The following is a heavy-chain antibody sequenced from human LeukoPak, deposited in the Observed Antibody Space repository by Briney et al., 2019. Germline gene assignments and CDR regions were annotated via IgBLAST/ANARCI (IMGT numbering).Heavy chain of an antibody. CDR2: ISSSSNYI. V-gene: IGHV3-21*06. Sequence: GGSLRLSCAVSGFTFSSYSMNWVRQAPGKGLEWVSYISSSSNYIYYADSLKGRFTIFRDNAKNSLYLQMNSLRAEDTAVYYCAREVVTAATFDYWGQGTLVAVAS. CDR1: GFTFSSYS. CDR3: AREVVTAATFDY. J-gene: IGHJ4*02. D-gene: IGHD2-21*02.